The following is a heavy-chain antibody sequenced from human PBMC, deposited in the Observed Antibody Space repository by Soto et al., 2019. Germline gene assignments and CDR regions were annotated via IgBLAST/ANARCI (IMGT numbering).Heavy chain of an antibody. J-gene: IGHJ5*02. CDR3: ARGESGGSGSHWFDP. CDR1: AGSFSGYF. V-gene: IGHV4-34*01. CDR2: INHSGST. D-gene: IGHD3-10*01. Sequence: QGQLQQWGAGLVKPSETLSLTCAVYAGSFSGYFWSWIRQPPGKGLEWIGEINHSGSTNYNPSLKGRVTISVSTSKNQFSLRLTSVTAADTAVYYCARGESGGSGSHWFDPWGQGTLVTVSS.